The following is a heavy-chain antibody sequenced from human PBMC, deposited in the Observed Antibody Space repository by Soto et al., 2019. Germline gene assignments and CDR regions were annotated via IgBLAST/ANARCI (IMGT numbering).Heavy chain of an antibody. V-gene: IGHV4-4*02. Sequence: PSETLSLTCAVSSGTISSSNWWTWVRQPPGKGLEWIGEINQSGSPNYNPSLRSRVTISVDKSKSQFFLKLSSVTAADTAIYYCAGLGMVAAHRVFAPGGQGPLVPVSS. D-gene: IGHD2-15*01. J-gene: IGHJ5*02. CDR2: INQSGSP. CDR1: SGTISSSNW. CDR3: AGLGMVAAHRVFAP.